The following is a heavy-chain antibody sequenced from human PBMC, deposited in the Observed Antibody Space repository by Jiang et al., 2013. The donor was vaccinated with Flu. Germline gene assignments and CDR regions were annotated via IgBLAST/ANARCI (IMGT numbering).Heavy chain of an antibody. Sequence: QLVESGSEVKKPGETVKISCKGSGYNFVAYWIAWVRQRPGKGLEWMGSIYVGDSDTRYSPSFQGQVSISVDKSIATAYLQWSGLKASDTALYYCARHTPLGEYQFDLWGRGTVVTVSS. V-gene: IGHV5-51*01. D-gene: IGHD3-16*01. J-gene: IGHJ2*01. CDR3: ARHTPLGEYQFDL. CDR2: IYVGDSDT. CDR1: GYNFVAYW.